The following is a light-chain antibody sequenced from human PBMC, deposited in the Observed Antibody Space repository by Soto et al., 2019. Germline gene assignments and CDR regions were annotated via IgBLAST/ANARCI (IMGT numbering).Light chain of an antibody. V-gene: IGKV1-5*03. Sequence: DIQMTQSPSTLSASVGDRVTITCRASQSVDTCLAWYQQKPGKAPHLLIYKASRLETGVPSRFSGSGPVTEFTLTISSLQPDDFATYYCQQFYRYPWTFGQGTKVEIK. CDR3: QQFYRYPWT. J-gene: IGKJ1*01. CDR1: QSVDTC. CDR2: KAS.